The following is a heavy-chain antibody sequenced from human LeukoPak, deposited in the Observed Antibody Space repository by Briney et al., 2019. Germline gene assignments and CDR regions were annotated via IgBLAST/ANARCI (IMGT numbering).Heavy chain of an antibody. CDR1: GFTFSDHY. Sequence: GGSLRLSCVASGFTFSDHYMGWVRQAPGKGLEWISYITGSGNSINYADSVKGRFPISRDNAGDSLYLQMNNLRADDTAVYYCASLRDFFASGSYYKGGYFDHWGQGTLVTVSS. D-gene: IGHD3-10*01. V-gene: IGHV3-11*01. CDR3: ASLRDFFASGSYYKGGYFDH. J-gene: IGHJ4*02. CDR2: ITGSGNSI.